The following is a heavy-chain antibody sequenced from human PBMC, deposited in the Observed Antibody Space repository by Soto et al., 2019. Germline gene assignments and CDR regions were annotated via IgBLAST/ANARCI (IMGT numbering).Heavy chain of an antibody. CDR1: GFTFSSYA. V-gene: IGHV3-23*01. CDR3: AKDYRGARFLEWLLEPWSDP. Sequence: GGSLRLSCAASGFTFSSYAMSWVRQAPGKGLEWVSAISGSGGSTYYADSVKGRFTISRDNSKNTLYLQMNSLRAEDTAVYYCAKDYRGARFLEWLLEPWSDPWGQGTLVTVSS. D-gene: IGHD3-3*01. CDR2: ISGSGGST. J-gene: IGHJ5*02.